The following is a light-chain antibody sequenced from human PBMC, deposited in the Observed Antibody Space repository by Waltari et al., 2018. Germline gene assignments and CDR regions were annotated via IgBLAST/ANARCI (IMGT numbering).Light chain of an antibody. CDR3: QHYVTLPAT. Sequence: EIVLTQSPGSLSSSPGERVTLSCRASQSVSKAWAWYQHKPGQAPRLLIYGASSRATGIPDRFSGSGSGTDFSLTISRLEPEDFAVYYCQHYVTLPATFGRGTKVEIK. J-gene: IGKJ1*01. CDR2: GAS. CDR1: QSVSKAW. V-gene: IGKV3-20*01.